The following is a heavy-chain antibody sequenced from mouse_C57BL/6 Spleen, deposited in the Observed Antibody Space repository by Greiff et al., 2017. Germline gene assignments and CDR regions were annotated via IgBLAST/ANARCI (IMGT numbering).Heavy chain of an antibody. J-gene: IGHJ1*03. CDR1: GFTFSDYY. Sequence: EVKLVESEGGLVQPGSSMKLSCTASGFTFSDYYMAWVRQVPEKGLEWVANINYDGSSTYYLDSLKSRFIISRDNAKNILYLQMSSLKSEDTATYYCARDMGLGPNWYFDVWGTGTTVTVSS. CDR3: ARDMGLGPNWYFDV. D-gene: IGHD1-1*02. V-gene: IGHV5-16*01. CDR2: INYDGSST.